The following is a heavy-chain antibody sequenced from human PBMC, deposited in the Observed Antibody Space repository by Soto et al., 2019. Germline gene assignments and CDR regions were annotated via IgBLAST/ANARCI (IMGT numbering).Heavy chain of an antibody. V-gene: IGHV4-4*07. CDR2: IYTSGST. CDR1: GGSISSYY. Sequence: PSDTLSLTCTVSGGSISSYYWSWIRQPAGNGLEWIGRIYTSGSTNYNPSLKSRVTMPVDTSKNQFSLKLSSVTAADTAVYYCARGGGYYYKGAGNDYWGQGTLVTVSS. CDR3: ARGGGYYYKGAGNDY. J-gene: IGHJ4*02. D-gene: IGHD3-22*01.